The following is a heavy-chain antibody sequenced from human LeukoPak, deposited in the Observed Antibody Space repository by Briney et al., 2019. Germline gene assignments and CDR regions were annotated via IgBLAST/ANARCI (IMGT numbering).Heavy chain of an antibody. CDR3: ARAAFFGELLVDAFDI. J-gene: IGHJ3*02. Sequence: ASVKVSCKASGYIFTSYGISWVRQAPGQGLEWMGWISAYNGNTNYAQKLQGRVTMTTDTSTSTAYMELRSLRSDDTAVYYCARAAFFGELLVDAFDIWGQGTMASVSS. D-gene: IGHD3-10*01. CDR2: ISAYNGNT. V-gene: IGHV1-18*01. CDR1: GYIFTSYG.